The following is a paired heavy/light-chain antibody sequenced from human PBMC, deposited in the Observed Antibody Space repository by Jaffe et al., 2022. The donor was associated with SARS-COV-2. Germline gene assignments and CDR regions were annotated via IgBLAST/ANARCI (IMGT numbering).Light chain of an antibody. CDR1: QSISSNY. Sequence: EIVLTQSPGTLSLSPGERATLSCRASQSISSNYLAWYQQKPGQAPRLLVYGASSRATGIPDRISGSGSGTDFTLTISRLEPEDFAVYYCQQYDNSPRTFGQGTKVEIK. CDR2: GAS. CDR3: QQYDNSPRT. V-gene: IGKV3-20*01. J-gene: IGKJ1*01.
Heavy chain of an antibody. CDR2: SDHSGSI. D-gene: IGHD6-13*01. Sequence: QVQLQQWGAGLLKPSETLSLTCAVYDGSFSGYYWSWLRQPSGKGLEWIGESDHSGSINYDPSLKSRVTISADTSKNQFSLKVNSVTAADTAVYYCARGRVRQQQLALGRRRYYYYAMDVWGQGTPVTVSS. J-gene: IGHJ6*02. CDR3: ARGRVRQQQLALGRRRYYYYAMDV. V-gene: IGHV4-34*01. CDR1: DGSFSGYY.